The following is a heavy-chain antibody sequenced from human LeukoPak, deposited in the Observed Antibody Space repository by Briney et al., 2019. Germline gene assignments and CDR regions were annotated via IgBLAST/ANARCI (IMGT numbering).Heavy chain of an antibody. CDR1: GFTFSSYA. D-gene: IGHD3-22*01. Sequence: GGSLRLSCAASGFTFSSYAMHWVRQAPGKGLEWVAVISYDGSNKYYAGSVKGRFTISRDNSKNTLYLQMNSLRAEDTAVYYCARNYYDSSGYYGHLDYWGQGTLVTVSS. CDR2: ISYDGSNK. CDR3: ARNYYDSSGYYGHLDY. J-gene: IGHJ4*02. V-gene: IGHV3-30-3*01.